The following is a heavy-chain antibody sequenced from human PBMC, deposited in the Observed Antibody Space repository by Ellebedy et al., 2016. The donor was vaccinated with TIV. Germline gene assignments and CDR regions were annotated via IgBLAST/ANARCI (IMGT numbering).Heavy chain of an antibody. V-gene: IGHV4-39*01. Sequence: MPSETLSLTCTVSGGSISSSSYYWGWIRQPPGKGLEWIGSIYYSGSTYYNPSLKSRVTIYVETSKNQFSLKLSSVTAADTAVYYCARHVVAEEAAAGTNPETLGPGVGDYWGQGTLVTVSS. CDR3: ARHVVAEEAAAGTNPETLGPGVGDY. CDR1: GGSISSSSYY. J-gene: IGHJ4*02. CDR2: IYYSGST. D-gene: IGHD6-13*01.